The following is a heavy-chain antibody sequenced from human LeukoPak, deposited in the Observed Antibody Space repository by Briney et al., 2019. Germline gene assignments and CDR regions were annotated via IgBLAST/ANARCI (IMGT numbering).Heavy chain of an antibody. J-gene: IGHJ4*02. CDR2: IYTSGST. V-gene: IGHV4-4*07. CDR3: AREITYYDILTGPAYFDY. D-gene: IGHD3-9*01. CDR1: GGSISSYY. Sequence: SETLSLTCTVSGGSISSYYWSWIRRPAGKGLEWIGRIYTSGSTNYNPSLKSRVTMSVDTSKNQFSLKLSSVTAADTAVYYCAREITYYDILTGPAYFDYWGQGTLVTVSS.